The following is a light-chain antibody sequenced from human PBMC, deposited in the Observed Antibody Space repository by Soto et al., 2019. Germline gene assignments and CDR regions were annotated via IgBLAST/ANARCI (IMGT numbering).Light chain of an antibody. J-gene: IGKJ2*01. Sequence: EIVLTQSPGTPSLSPGERATLSCRASQSVSSYYLAWYQQKPGQAPRLLIHGASSRATGIPDRFSGSASGTDFTLTISRLEPEDFAVYYCHQYGSSPFTFGQGTRLEIK. CDR1: QSVSSYY. CDR3: HQYGSSPFT. V-gene: IGKV3-20*01. CDR2: GAS.